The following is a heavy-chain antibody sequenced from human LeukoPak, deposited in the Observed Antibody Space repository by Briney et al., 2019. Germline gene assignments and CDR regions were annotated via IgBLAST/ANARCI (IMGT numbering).Heavy chain of an antibody. D-gene: IGHD1-1*01. V-gene: IGHV1-24*01. CDR3: AGDRGITITKDFDY. CDR2: YDPEEGGI. CDR1: GSALAESY. J-gene: IGHJ4*02. Sequence: ASVKVSCKVSGSALAESYIHWLRQAPGKGLEWMGGYDPEEGGIIYAQKFLDRVTMTEDTSTTTAYMEVSSLRSEDTAVYFCAGDRGITITKDFDYWGQGTVVTVSS.